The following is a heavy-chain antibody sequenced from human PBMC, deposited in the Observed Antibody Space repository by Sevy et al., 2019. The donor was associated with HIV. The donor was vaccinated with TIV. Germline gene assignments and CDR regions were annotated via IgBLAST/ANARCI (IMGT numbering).Heavy chain of an antibody. CDR1: GGTVSSYA. V-gene: IGHV1-69*13. CDR3: ASEPHYDILTGYYTLDY. Sequence: ASVKVSCKASGGTVSSYAISWVRQAPGQGLEWMGRFIPISGTANYAHKFQGRVTITADESTSTVYMDLSRLKSEDSAVYYCASEPHYDILTGYYTLDYWGQGTLVTVSS. CDR2: FIPISGTA. D-gene: IGHD3-9*01. J-gene: IGHJ4*02.